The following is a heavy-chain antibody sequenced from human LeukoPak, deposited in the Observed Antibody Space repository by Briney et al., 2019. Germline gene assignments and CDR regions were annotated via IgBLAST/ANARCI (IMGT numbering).Heavy chain of an antibody. D-gene: IGHD4-17*01. CDR3: ATVKYDYGDPVGWFDP. Sequence: PGGSLRLSCAASGFPFSASAMTWVRQAPGKGLEWVSHIPSTGTTYYADSVRGRFTISRDNSKNTLYLLMTSLRADDTAVYYCATVKYDYGDPVGWFDPWGQGTLVTVSS. CDR1: GFPFSASA. V-gene: IGHV3-23*01. CDR2: IPSTGTT. J-gene: IGHJ5*02.